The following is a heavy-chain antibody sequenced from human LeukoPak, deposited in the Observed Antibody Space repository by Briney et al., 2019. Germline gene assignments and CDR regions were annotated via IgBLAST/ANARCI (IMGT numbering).Heavy chain of an antibody. CDR1: GFTFSSYS. CDR3: ATDYEYGSGSRYNRFQF. D-gene: IGHD3-10*01. J-gene: IGHJ4*02. Sequence: GGSLRLSCAASGFTFSSYSLHWVRQAPGKGLEWVALTSYDGKNKLYADSVKGRFIISSDSFKNTLYLQMNSLSAEDTAVYYCATDYEYGSGSRYNRFQFWGQGTLVFVSS. V-gene: IGHV3-30*04. CDR2: TSYDGKNK.